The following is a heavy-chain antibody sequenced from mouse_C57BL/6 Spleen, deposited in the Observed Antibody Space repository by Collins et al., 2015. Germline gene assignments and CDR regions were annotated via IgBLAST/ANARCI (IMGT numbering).Heavy chain of an antibody. CDR1: GFTFSSYA. CDR3: ARDGVTTATFDY. CDR2: ISSGGSYT. D-gene: IGHD1-2*01. V-gene: IGHV5-9-4*01. J-gene: IGHJ2*01. Sequence: EVQLVESGGGLVKPGGSLKLSCAASGFTFSSYAMSWVRQSPEKRLEWVAEISSGGSYTYYPDTVTGRFTISRDNAKNTLYLEMSSLRSEDTAMYYCARDGVTTATFDYWGQGTTLTVSS.